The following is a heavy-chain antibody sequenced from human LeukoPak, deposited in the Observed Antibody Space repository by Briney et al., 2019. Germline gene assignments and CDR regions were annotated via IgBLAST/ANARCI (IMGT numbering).Heavy chain of an antibody. CDR2: ISSSSSYI. CDR3: ARDRGSYPPYFDY. V-gene: IGHV3-21*01. Sequence: GGSLRLSCAASGFTFSSYSMNWVRQAPGKGLEWVSSISSSSSYIYYADSVKGRFSISRDNAKNSLYLQMNSLRAEDTAVYYCARDRGSYPPYFDYWGQGTLVTVSS. CDR1: GFTFSSYS. J-gene: IGHJ4*02. D-gene: IGHD1-26*01.